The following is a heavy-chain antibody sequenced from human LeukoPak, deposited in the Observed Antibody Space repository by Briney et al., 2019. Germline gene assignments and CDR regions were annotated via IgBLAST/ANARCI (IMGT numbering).Heavy chain of an antibody. Sequence: GGSLRLSCAASGFTFSSYGMHWVRQAPGKGLEWVAVISYDGSNKYYADSVKGRFTISRDNSKNTLYLQMNSLRAEDTAVYYCVRRAGAYSHPYDYWGQGTLVTVSS. CDR1: GFTFSSYG. V-gene: IGHV3-30*03. CDR3: VRRAGAYSHPYDY. D-gene: IGHD4/OR15-4a*01. J-gene: IGHJ4*02. CDR2: ISYDGSNK.